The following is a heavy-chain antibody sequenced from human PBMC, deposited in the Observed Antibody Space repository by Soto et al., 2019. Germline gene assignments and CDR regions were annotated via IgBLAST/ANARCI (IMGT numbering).Heavy chain of an antibody. CDR3: ARGDSDLAVSEAAY. CDR2: IYFSGVA. J-gene: IGHJ1*01. CDR1: GASITDSY. Sequence: LSLTCTVSGASITDSYWSWIRQPPEKGLEWIGYIYFSGVATYNPSLKSRATMSRDTSKNEFSLKLTSVTAADTAIYYCARGDSDLAVSEAAYWGQGTLVTVS. V-gene: IGHV4-59*01. D-gene: IGHD2-15*01.